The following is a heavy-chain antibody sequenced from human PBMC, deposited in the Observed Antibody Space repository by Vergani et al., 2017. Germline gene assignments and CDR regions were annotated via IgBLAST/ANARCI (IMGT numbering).Heavy chain of an antibody. CDR1: GFTFSSYG. D-gene: IGHD6-13*01. J-gene: IGHJ4*02. CDR2: ISYDGSNK. V-gene: IGHV3-30*18. Sequence: QVQLVESGGGVVQPGRSLRLSCAASGFTFSSYGMHWVRQAPGKGLEWVAVISYDGSNKYYADSVKGRFTISRDNSKNTLYLQMNSLRAEDTAVYYCAKSSSWFSYWGQETLVTVSS. CDR3: AKSSSWFSY.